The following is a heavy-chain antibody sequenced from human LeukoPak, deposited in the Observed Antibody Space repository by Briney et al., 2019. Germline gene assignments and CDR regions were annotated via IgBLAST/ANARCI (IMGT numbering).Heavy chain of an antibody. Sequence: ASVKVSCKASGYTFIGYYSHWVRQAPGQGLEWMGWINPYSGGTNYAQTFQGRVTMTRDTSISTAYMELIALRSDDTAVYYCARDRTLNSDAFDIWGQGTMVTVSS. CDR2: INPYSGGT. CDR3: ARDRTLNSDAFDI. J-gene: IGHJ3*02. D-gene: IGHD1-7*01. CDR1: GYTFIGYY. V-gene: IGHV1-2*02.